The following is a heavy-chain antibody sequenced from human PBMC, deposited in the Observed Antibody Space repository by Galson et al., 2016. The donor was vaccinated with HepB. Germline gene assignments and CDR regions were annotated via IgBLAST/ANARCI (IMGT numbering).Heavy chain of an antibody. Sequence: SLRLSCAGSGFTFDDYAMHWVRQAPGKGLEWVSGISWNRGTKDYADSVKGRFDISRDNAKSSLYLQMNSLRAEDTALYYCAKVGDGYNAYYFDYWGPGTLVTVSS. CDR1: GFTFDDYA. V-gene: IGHV3-9*01. J-gene: IGHJ4*02. CDR2: ISWNRGTK. CDR3: AKVGDGYNAYYFDY. D-gene: IGHD5-24*01.